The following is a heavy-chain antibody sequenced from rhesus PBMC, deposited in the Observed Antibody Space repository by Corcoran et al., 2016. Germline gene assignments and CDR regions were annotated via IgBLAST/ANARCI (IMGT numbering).Heavy chain of an antibody. CDR1: GGSISDDYY. CDR2: IYGSGGGT. V-gene: IGHV4-106*01. Sequence: QVQLQESGPGLVKPSETLSLTCAVSGGSISDDYYWSWIRQPPGKGLDWIGYIYGSGGGTNYNPSLKNRVTISIDTSKNQFSLKLSSVTAADTAVYYCARDPTYNWNSLLLWYWGQGVLVTVSS. D-gene: IGHD1-26*01. J-gene: IGHJ4*01. CDR3: ARDPTYNWNSLLLWY.